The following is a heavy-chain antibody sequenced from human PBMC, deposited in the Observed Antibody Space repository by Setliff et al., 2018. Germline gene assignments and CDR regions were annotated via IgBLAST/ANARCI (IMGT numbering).Heavy chain of an antibody. D-gene: IGHD3-10*01. J-gene: IGHJ6*03. CDR2: IYYSGST. V-gene: IGHV4-39*07. CDR1: GGSISSSSYY. Sequence: SETLSLTCTVSGGSISSSSYYWGWIRQPPGKGLEWIGSIYYSGSTNYNPSLRRRVAISVDKSKNQFSLKLSSVTAADTAVYYCARALLWFGEGMDVWGKGTTVTVSS. CDR3: ARALLWFGEGMDV.